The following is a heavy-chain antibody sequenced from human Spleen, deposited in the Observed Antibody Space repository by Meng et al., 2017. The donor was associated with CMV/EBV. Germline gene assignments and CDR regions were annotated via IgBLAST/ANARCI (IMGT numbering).Heavy chain of an antibody. Sequence: GESLKISCAASGFTFDDYTMHWVRQAPGKGLEWVSLISWDGGDTYYADSVKGRFTISRDNSKNSLYLQMNSLRTEDTALYYCAKGVGAAALYGMDVWGQGTTVTVSS. CDR3: AKGVGAAALYGMDV. V-gene: IGHV3-43*01. CDR1: GFTFDDYT. D-gene: IGHD6-13*01. CDR2: ISWDGGDT. J-gene: IGHJ6*02.